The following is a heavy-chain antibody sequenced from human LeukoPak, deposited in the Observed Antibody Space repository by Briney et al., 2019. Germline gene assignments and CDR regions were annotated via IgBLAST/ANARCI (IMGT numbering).Heavy chain of an antibody. CDR2: VTGSGGST. CDR3: AELGITMIGGV. CDR1: GFTFTSYA. Sequence: GGSLRLSCAASGFTFTSYAMSWVRQAPGKGLEWVSAVTGSGGSTYYADSVKGRFTISRDNAKNSLYLQMNSLRAEDTAVYYCAELGITMIGGVWGKGTTVTISS. D-gene: IGHD3-10*02. J-gene: IGHJ6*04. V-gene: IGHV3-23*01.